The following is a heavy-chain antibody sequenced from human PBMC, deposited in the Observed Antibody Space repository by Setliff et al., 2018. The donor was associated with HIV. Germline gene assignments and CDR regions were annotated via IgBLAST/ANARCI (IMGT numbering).Heavy chain of an antibody. CDR1: GGSIRSSSYY. CDR3: ARGWMATLNGPLDQ. J-gene: IGHJ4*02. Sequence: PSETLSLTCTVSGGSIRSSSYYWGWIRQPPGKGLEWIGSIYYSGSTYYNPSLKSRVTISVDTSKNQFSLKLSSVTAADTAVYHCARGWMATLNGPLDQWGQGTLVTVSS. D-gene: IGHD5-12*01. V-gene: IGHV4-39*01. CDR2: IYYSGST.